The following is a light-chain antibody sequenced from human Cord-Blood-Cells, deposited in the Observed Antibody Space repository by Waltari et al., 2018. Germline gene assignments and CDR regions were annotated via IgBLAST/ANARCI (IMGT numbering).Light chain of an antibody. J-gene: IGLJ2*01. CDR2: DVS. CDR3: SSYTSSSTXV. CDR1: SSHVGVYNY. Sequence: QSALTHPASVSGSPVQATTISYTGTSSHVGVYNYDSWYQQHPGQAPKLIIYDVSNRPSGVSNRFSGSKSGNTASLTISGLQAEDEADYYCSSYTSSSTXVFGXGTXXTV. V-gene: IGLV2-14*01.